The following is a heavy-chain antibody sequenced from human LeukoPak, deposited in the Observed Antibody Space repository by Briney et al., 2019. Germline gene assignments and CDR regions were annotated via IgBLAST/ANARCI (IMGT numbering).Heavy chain of an antibody. D-gene: IGHD3-10*01. J-gene: IGHJ4*02. Sequence: GGSLRLSCAASGFTFSSYWMSWVRQAPGKGLEWMANIKQDGSEKYYVDSVKGRFTISRDNAKNSLYLQMNSLRAEDTAVYYCARDSIYGSGSFDYWGQGTLVTVSP. CDR1: GFTFSSYW. CDR3: ARDSIYGSGSFDY. V-gene: IGHV3-7*03. CDR2: IKQDGSEK.